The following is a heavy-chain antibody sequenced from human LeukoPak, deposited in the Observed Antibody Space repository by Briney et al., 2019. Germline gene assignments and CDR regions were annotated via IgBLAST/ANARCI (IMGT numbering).Heavy chain of an antibody. V-gene: IGHV4-61*05. Sequence: SETLSLTCTASGGSISSSSYYWGWIRQPPGKGLEWIGYIYYSGSTNYNPSLKSRVTISVDTSKNQFSLRLSSVTAADTAVYYCARVTGYMTEDYFDYWGQGTLITVSS. D-gene: IGHD6-13*01. CDR2: IYYSGST. J-gene: IGHJ4*02. CDR1: GGSISSSSYY. CDR3: ARVTGYMTEDYFDY.